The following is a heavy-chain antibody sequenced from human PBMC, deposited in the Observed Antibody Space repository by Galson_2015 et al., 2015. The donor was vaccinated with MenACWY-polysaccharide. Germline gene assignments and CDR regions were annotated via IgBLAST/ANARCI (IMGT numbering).Heavy chain of an antibody. D-gene: IGHD1-26*01. CDR2: IRNDGSNK. Sequence: SLRLSCAASGFTFSSYGIHWVRQAPGKGLEWVAFIRNDGSNKYYSDSVKGRFTISRDNSKNTLYLQMNSLRAEDTAVYYCAKGRGSYRTGGLDYWGQGTLVTVSS. CDR3: AKGRGSYRTGGLDY. J-gene: IGHJ4*02. CDR1: GFTFSSYG. V-gene: IGHV3-30*02.